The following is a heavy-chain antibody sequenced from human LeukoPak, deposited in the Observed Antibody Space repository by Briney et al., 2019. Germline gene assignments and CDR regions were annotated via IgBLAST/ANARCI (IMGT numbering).Heavy chain of an antibody. CDR1: GFTVSSNY. V-gene: IGHV3-53*01. Sequence: GGSLRLSCAASGFTVSSNYMSWVRQAPGKGLEWVSVIYSGGSTFYADSVKGRFTISRDNSKNTLYLQMNSLRAEDTAVYYCARERGSSWYYFDYWGQGTLVTVSS. CDR2: IYSGGST. D-gene: IGHD6-13*01. CDR3: ARERGSSWYYFDY. J-gene: IGHJ4*02.